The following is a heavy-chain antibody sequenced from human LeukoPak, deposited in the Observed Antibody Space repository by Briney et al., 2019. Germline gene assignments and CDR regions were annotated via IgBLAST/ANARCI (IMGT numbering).Heavy chain of an antibody. Sequence: SETLSLTCTVSGGSISSYYWSWIRQPPGKGLEWIGYIYYSGSTNYNPSLKSRVTISVDTSKNQFSLKLSSVTAADAAVYYCARGDSGYDILTGYYNLYNWFDPWGQGTLVTVSS. CDR1: GGSISSYY. CDR3: ARGDSGYDILTGYYNLYNWFDP. CDR2: IYYSGST. D-gene: IGHD3-9*01. J-gene: IGHJ5*02. V-gene: IGHV4-59*01.